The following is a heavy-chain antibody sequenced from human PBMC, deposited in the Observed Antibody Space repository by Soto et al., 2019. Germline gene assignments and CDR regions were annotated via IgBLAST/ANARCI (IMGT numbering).Heavy chain of an antibody. Sequence: QGQLQESGPGLVKPSETLSLTCTVSGDSISTYNWGWIRQPPGKGLEWIGCIYYSGVTNYNPSLKSRVTISVDPPQNQLSLKLNSVTAADTAVYYCARVAADIASWLDPWGQGTLVTVSS. CDR2: IYYSGVT. J-gene: IGHJ5*02. V-gene: IGHV4-59*01. D-gene: IGHD5-12*01. CDR1: GDSISTYN. CDR3: ARVAADIASWLDP.